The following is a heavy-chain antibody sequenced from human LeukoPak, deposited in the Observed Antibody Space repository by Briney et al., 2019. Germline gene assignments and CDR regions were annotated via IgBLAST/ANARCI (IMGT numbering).Heavy chain of an antibody. CDR3: ARSGYAFGADAFDI. J-gene: IGHJ3*02. D-gene: IGHD3-16*01. V-gene: IGHV4-59*08. Sequence: SETLSLTCTVSGDSISSDYWAWIRQPPGKGLEWIGYVYYSGSTQYNPSLQSRVTISVGTSKKQFSLRLSSVTAADTAVYFCARSGYAFGADAFDIWGQGTTVAVS. CDR1: GDSISSDY. CDR2: VYYSGST.